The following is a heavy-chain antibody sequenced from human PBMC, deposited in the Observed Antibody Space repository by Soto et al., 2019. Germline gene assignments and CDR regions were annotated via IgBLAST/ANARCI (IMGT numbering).Heavy chain of an antibody. J-gene: IGHJ4*02. CDR1: GGSFSGYY. CDR3: ARGGWSNDY. V-gene: IGHV4-59*12. CDR2: IYYSGKT. Sequence: PSETLSLTCIVSGGSFSGYYWSWIRQPPGKGLEWIGWIYYSGKTDYNPSLQSRVIMSVDTSKNQFSLKLSSVTPADTAVYYCARGGWSNDYWGLGTLVTSPQ.